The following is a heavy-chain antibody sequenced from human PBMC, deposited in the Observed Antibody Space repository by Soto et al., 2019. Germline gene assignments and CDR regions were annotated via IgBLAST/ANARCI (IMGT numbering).Heavy chain of an antibody. CDR3: VKGSGYDFDY. Sequence: QAPGKGLEYVSVISSNGGSTYYADSVKGRFTISRDNSKNTLYLQMSSLRAEDTAVYYCVKGSGYDFDYWGQGTLVTVSS. CDR2: ISSNGGST. V-gene: IGHV3-64D*06. J-gene: IGHJ4*02. D-gene: IGHD5-12*01.